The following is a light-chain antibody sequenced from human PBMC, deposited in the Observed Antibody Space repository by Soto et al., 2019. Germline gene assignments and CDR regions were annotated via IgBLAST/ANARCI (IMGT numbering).Light chain of an antibody. CDR3: TSYTSSDTLL. Sequence: QSALTQPASVSGSPGQSITISCTGSSNDVGGYNYVSWYQHHPGKAPKFIIYDVSHRPSGVSNRFSASKSGNTASLTISGLQSEDEADYYCTSYTSSDTLLFGGGTKLTVL. CDR1: SNDVGGYNY. J-gene: IGLJ2*01. CDR2: DVS. V-gene: IGLV2-14*03.